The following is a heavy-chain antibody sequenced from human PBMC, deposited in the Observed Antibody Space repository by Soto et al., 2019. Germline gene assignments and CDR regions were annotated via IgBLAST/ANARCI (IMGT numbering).Heavy chain of an antibody. V-gene: IGHV3-23*01. J-gene: IGHJ4*02. D-gene: IGHD2-2*01. CDR3: AKDKVVVPAAIGGYSGYDSGY. Sequence: GGSLRLSCAASGFTFSSYAMSWVRQAPGKGLEWVSAISGSGGSTYYADSVKGRFTISRDNSKNTLYLQMNSLRAEDTAVYYCAKDKVVVPAAIGGYSGYDSGYWGQGTLVTVSS. CDR1: GFTFSSYA. CDR2: ISGSGGST.